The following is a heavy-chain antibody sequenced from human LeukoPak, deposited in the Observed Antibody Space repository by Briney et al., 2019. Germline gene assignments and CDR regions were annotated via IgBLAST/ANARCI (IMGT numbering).Heavy chain of an antibody. J-gene: IGHJ3*02. D-gene: IGHD6-19*01. Sequence: PSETLSLTCTVSGTTISNYYWSWIRQPPGKGLEWIGYVHYSGNINYNPSLKSRVTISIDTSNNQFSLKLNSVTAADTAVYYCALDTSGWSDDFFDIWGPGTTVTVS. CDR1: GTTISNYY. CDR2: VHYSGNI. V-gene: IGHV4-59*03. CDR3: ALDTSGWSDDFFDI.